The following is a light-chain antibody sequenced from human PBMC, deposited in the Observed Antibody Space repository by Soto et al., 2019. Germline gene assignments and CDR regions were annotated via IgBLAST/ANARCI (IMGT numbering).Light chain of an antibody. CDR1: RSLVHSDGNTY. Sequence: DIVMTQTPLSSPVTLGQPASISCRSSRSLVHSDGNTYLSWLQQRPGQPPRLLIYRVSNRFSGVPDRFSGSGSGTDFTLTISSLQAEDVAVYYCQQYYSTLTWTFGQGTKVEIK. CDR3: QQYYSTLTWT. CDR2: RVS. J-gene: IGKJ1*01. V-gene: IGKV2-24*01.